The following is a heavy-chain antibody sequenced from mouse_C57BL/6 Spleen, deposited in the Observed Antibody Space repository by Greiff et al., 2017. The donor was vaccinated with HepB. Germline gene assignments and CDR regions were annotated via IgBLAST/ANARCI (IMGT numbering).Heavy chain of an antibody. V-gene: IGHV1-61*01. J-gene: IGHJ2*01. CDR1: GYTFTSYW. CDR3: ARSLLLRSYFDY. Sequence: QVQLKQPGAELVRPGSSVKLSCKASGYTFTSYWMDWVKQRPGQGLEWIGNIYPSDSETHYNQKFKDKATLTVDKSSSTAYMQLSSLTSEDSAVYYCARSLLLRSYFDYWGQGTTLTVSS. CDR2: IYPSDSET. D-gene: IGHD1-1*01.